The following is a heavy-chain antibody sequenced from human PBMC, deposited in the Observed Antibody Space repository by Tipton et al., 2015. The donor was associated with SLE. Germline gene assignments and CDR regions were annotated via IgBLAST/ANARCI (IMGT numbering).Heavy chain of an antibody. CDR3: TRQPYDSSGYDKGGDFDY. D-gene: IGHD3-22*01. CDR1: GFTFSGSA. V-gene: IGHV3-73*01. CDR2: IRSKTNSYAT. Sequence: QLVQSGGGLVQPGGSLRLSCAASGFTFSGSAMHWVRQASGKGLEWVGRIRSKTNSYATAYGASVKGRFTISRDDSKNTAYLQMNSLTTEDTAVYYCTRQPYDSSGYDKGGDFDYWGQGTLVTVSS. J-gene: IGHJ4*02.